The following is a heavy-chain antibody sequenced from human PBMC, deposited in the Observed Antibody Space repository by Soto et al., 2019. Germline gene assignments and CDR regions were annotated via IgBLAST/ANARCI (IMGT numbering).Heavy chain of an antibody. CDR3: ARLGYCTACVGYYYGMDV. D-gene: IGHD2-8*02. CDR2: MNPNSGNT. J-gene: IGHJ6*02. Sequence: QVQLVQSGAEVKKPGASVKVSCKASGYTFTSYDINWVRQATGQGLEWMGWMNPNSGNTGYAQKFQCRVTMTRNTSISTAYMELSSLRSEDTAVYYCARLGYCTACVGYYYGMDVWGQGTTVTVSS. V-gene: IGHV1-8*01. CDR1: GYTFTSYD.